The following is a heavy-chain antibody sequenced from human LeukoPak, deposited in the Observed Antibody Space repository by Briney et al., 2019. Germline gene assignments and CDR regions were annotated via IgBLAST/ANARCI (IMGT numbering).Heavy chain of an antibody. J-gene: IGHJ6*03. CDR2: IRYDGSNK. D-gene: IGHD5-12*01. CDR1: GITFSRHG. V-gene: IGHV3-30*02. Sequence: GGSLRLSCAASGITFSRHGMHWVRQAPGKGLEGLAFIRYDGSNKYYADSVKGGFTVSGDNSKNTLYLQMKSLRAEDTAVYYCAKGGGYEAQYYYYYLDVWGKGTTVTISS. CDR3: AKGGGYEAQYYYYYLDV.